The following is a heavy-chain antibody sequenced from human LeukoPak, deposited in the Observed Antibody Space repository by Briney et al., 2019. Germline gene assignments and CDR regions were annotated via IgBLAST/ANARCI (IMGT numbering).Heavy chain of an antibody. CDR3: AREIVAFVVVPADRFDP. J-gene: IGHJ5*02. CDR1: GGSISSYY. V-gene: IGHV4-59*12. D-gene: IGHD2-2*01. Sequence: SETLSLTCTVSGGSISSYYWSWIRQPPGKGLEWIGYIYHSGSTYYNPSLKSRVTISVDTSKNQFSLKLSSVTAADTAVYYCAREIVAFVVVPADRFDPWGQGTLVTVSS. CDR2: IYHSGST.